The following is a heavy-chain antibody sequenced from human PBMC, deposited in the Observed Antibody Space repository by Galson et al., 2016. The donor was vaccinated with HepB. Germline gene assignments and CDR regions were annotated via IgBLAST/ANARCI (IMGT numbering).Heavy chain of an antibody. J-gene: IGHJ4*02. CDR3: AKDGRIYCSSASCHDHFHY. V-gene: IGHV3-23*01. D-gene: IGHD2-2*01. Sequence: SLRLSCAASGFIFSRYAMSWVRQAPVKGLEWVSAISKSGDYTYYADSVKGRFTISRDNSKKTLYLQMNSLRAEDTAVYYCAKDGRIYCSSASCHDHFHYWGQGTLVTVSS. CDR1: GFIFSRYA. CDR2: ISKSGDYT.